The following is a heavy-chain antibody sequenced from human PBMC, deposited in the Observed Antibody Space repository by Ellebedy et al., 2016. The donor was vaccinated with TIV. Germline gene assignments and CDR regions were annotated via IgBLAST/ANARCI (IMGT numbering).Heavy chain of an antibody. CDR2: IYQDGSEK. D-gene: IGHD4-17*01. CDR3: ARRGSYGDYAVQINNWFDR. V-gene: IGHV3-7*01. Sequence: GGSLRLSCVASGFSFRSYWMSWVRQAPGKGLAWVANIYQDGSEKYYVDSVKGRFTISRDNAKNSLYLQMNSLRVEDTAVYYCARRGSYGDYAVQINNWFDRWGQGTLVTVYS. J-gene: IGHJ5*02. CDR1: GFSFRSYW.